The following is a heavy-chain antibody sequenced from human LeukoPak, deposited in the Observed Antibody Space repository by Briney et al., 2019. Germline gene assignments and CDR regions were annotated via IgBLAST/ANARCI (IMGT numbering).Heavy chain of an antibody. CDR2: INHSGST. CDR3: ARGKRYNWNYVISGLFDY. D-gene: IGHD1-7*01. Sequence: KPSETLSLTCAVYGGSFSGYYCSWIRQPPGKGLEWIGEINHSGSTNYNPSLKSRVTISVDTSKNQFSLKLSSVTAADTAVYYCARGKRYNWNYVISGLFDYWGQGTLVTVSS. CDR1: GGSFSGYY. V-gene: IGHV4-34*01. J-gene: IGHJ4*02.